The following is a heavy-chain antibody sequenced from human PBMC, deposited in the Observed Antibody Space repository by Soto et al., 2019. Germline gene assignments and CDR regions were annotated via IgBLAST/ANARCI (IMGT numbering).Heavy chain of an antibody. J-gene: IGHJ6*02. CDR3: AKDYYDSSGYYPPDYYGMDV. CDR2: ISYDGSNK. V-gene: IGHV3-30*18. CDR1: GFTFSSYG. Sequence: GGSLRLSCAASGFTFSSYGMHWVRQAPGKGLEWVAVISYDGSNKYYADSVKGRFTISRDNSKNTLYLQMNSLRAEDTAVYYCAKDYYDSSGYYPPDYYGMDVWGQGTTVTVPS. D-gene: IGHD3-22*01.